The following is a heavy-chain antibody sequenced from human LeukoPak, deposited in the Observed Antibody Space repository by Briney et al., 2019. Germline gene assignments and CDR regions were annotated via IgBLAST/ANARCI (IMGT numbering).Heavy chain of an antibody. CDR1: GDSVSSNSAA. J-gene: IGHJ4*02. CDR3: ARSDGGGNDY. D-gene: IGHD4-23*01. V-gene: IGHV6-1*01. CDR2: TYYRSKLHN. Sequence: SQTLSLTCAISGDSVSSNSAAWNWIRQSPSRGLEWLGRTYYRSKLHNDYAVSVKRQITINPDTSKNQFSLHLNSVTPEDTALYYCARSDGGGNDYWGQGTLVTVSS.